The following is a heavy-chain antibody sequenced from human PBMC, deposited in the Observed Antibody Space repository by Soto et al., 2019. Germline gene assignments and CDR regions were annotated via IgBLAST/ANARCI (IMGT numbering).Heavy chain of an antibody. CDR1: GGTFSSYA. CDR3: ARRNGYSYGSLDY. Sequence: SVKVSCKASGGTFSSYAISWVRQAPGQGLEWMGGIIPIFGTANYAQKFQGRVTITADESTSTAYMELSSLRSEDTAVYYCARRNGYSYGSLDYWGQGTLVTVSS. CDR2: IIPIFGTA. D-gene: IGHD5-18*01. V-gene: IGHV1-69*13. J-gene: IGHJ4*02.